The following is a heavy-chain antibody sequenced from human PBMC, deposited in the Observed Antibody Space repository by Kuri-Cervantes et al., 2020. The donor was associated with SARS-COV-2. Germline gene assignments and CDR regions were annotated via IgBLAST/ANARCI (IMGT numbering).Heavy chain of an antibody. J-gene: IGHJ3*02. CDR3: ARALASDFWSGYYATPDAFDI. D-gene: IGHD3-3*01. V-gene: IGHV1-18*01. Sequence: ASVKVSCKASGYTFTSYAMHWVRQAPGQGLEWMGWISAYNGNTNYAQKLQGRVTMTTDTSTSTAYMELRSLRSDDTAVYYCARALASDFWSGYYATPDAFDIWGQGTMVTVSS. CDR2: ISAYNGNT. CDR1: GYTFTSYA.